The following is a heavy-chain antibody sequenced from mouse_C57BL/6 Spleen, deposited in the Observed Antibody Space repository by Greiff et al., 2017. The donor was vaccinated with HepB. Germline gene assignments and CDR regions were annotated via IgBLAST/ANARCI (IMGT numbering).Heavy chain of an antibody. V-gene: IGHV5-6*01. D-gene: IGHD1-1*01. J-gene: IGHJ1*03. CDR1: GFTFSSYG. CDR3: ARPPYYYGSSYWYFDV. CDR2: ISSGGSYT. Sequence: EVKLVESGGDLVKPGGSLKLSCAASGFTFSSYGMSWVRQTPDKRLEWVATISSGGSYTYYPDSVKGRFTISRDNAKNTLYLQMSSLKSEDTAMYYCARPPYYYGSSYWYFDVWCTGTTVTVSS.